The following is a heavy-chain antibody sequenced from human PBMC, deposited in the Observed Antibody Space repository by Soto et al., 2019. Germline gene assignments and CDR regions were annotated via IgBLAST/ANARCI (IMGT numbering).Heavy chain of an antibody. CDR2: IFYSGTT. Sequence: SETLSLTCTVSGGSISSSGYYWGWIRQSPGKGLGWIGTIFYSGTTYYNPSLESRITISQDTSNNQFSLKLTSVTAADTAVYYCARHYYDSSGYPAPYYHGMDVWGQGTTVTVSS. J-gene: IGHJ6*02. V-gene: IGHV4-39*01. CDR1: GGSISSSGYY. D-gene: IGHD3-22*01. CDR3: ARHYYDSSGYPAPYYHGMDV.